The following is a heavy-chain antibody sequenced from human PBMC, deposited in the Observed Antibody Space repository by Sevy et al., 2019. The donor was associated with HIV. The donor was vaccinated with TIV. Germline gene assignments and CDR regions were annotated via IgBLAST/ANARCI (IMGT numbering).Heavy chain of an antibody. CDR2: INHSGST. CDR1: GGSFSGYY. CDR3: ARHCSSTSCSHAFDI. V-gene: IGHV4-34*01. D-gene: IGHD2-2*01. Sequence: SETLSLTCAVYGGSFSGYYWSWIRQPPGKGLEWIGEINHSGSTNYNPSLKSRVTISVDTSKNQFFLRLSSVTAADTAVYYCARHCSSTSCSHAFDIWGQGTMVTVSS. J-gene: IGHJ3*02.